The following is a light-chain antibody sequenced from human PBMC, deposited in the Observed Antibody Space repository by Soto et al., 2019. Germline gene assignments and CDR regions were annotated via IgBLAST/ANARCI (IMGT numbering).Light chain of an antibody. Sequence: AIRMTQSPSSFSASTGDRVTITCRASQGISNYLAWYQQKPGKAPNILIYAASTLQSGVPSRFSGSGSGTAVTLTISYLQSEDVATYFCQQYYSYPPIFGQGTKLEIK. V-gene: IGKV1-8*01. CDR1: QGISNY. J-gene: IGKJ2*01. CDR2: AAS. CDR3: QQYYSYPPI.